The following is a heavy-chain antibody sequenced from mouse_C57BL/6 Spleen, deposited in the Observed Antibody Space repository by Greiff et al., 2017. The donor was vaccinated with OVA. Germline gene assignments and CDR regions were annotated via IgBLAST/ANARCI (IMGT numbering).Heavy chain of an antibody. D-gene: IGHD2-3*01. Sequence: EVQLQQSGPELVKPGASVKISCKASGYTFTDYYMHWVKQSHGKSLEWIGDINPNNGGTSYNQKFKGKATLTVDKSSSTAYMELRSLTSEDSAVYYCARNDGYFDYWGQGTTLTVSS. V-gene: IGHV1-26*01. CDR2: INPNNGGT. J-gene: IGHJ2*01. CDR3: ARNDGYFDY. CDR1: GYTFTDYY.